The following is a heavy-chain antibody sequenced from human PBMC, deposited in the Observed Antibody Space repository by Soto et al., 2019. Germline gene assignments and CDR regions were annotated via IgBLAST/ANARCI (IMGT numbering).Heavy chain of an antibody. CDR2: IYYSGST. J-gene: IGHJ2*01. V-gene: IGHV4-39*01. CDR1: GGSISSSSYY. Sequence: QLQLQESGPGLVKPSETLSLTCTVSGGSISSSSYYWGWIRQPPGKGLEWIGSIYYSGSTYYNPSLKSRVTISVDTSRNQSSLKLSSVTAADTAVYYCARLRWINWYFDLWGRGTLVTVSS. D-gene: IGHD4-17*01. CDR3: ARLRWINWYFDL.